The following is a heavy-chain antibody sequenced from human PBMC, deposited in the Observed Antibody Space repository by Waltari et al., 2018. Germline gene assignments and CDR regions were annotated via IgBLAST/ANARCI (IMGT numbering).Heavy chain of an antibody. D-gene: IGHD2-15*01. Sequence: EVQLVESGGGLVQPGGSLRLSCAASGFTFSRYAMNWVRQAPGNGLEWVSYISSSGSTIYYADSVKGRFTISRDNAKNSLYLQMNRLRAEDTAVYYCARSLGYCSGGSCPNWFDPWGQGTLVTVSS. CDR1: GFTFSRYA. V-gene: IGHV3-48*03. CDR3: ARSLGYCSGGSCPNWFDP. J-gene: IGHJ5*02. CDR2: ISSSGSTI.